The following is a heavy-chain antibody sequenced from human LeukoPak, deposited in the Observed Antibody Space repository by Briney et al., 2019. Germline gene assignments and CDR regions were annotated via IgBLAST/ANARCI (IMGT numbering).Heavy chain of an antibody. CDR1: GYTFTSYD. CDR3: ARGYKQGVTGRLAIGY. V-gene: IGHV1-8*01. J-gene: IGHJ4*02. CDR2: MNPNSGNT. Sequence: ASVKVSCKASGYTFTSYDINWVRQATGQGLEWMGWMNPNSGNTGYAQKFQGRVTMTRNTSISTAYMELSSLRSEDTAVYYCARGYKQGVTGRLAIGYWGQGTLVTVSS. D-gene: IGHD3-10*01.